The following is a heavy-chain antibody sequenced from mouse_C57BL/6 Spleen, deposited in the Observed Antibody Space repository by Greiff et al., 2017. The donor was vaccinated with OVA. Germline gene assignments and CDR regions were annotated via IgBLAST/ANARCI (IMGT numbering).Heavy chain of an antibody. CDR3: AKDGSSLFAY. Sequence: QVQLQQPGTELVKPGASVKLSCKASGYTFTSYWMHWVKQRPGQGLEWIGNINPSNGGPNYNEKFKSKANRTVDKSSSTAYMQLSSLTAEDSAVYYCAKDGSSLFAYWGQGTLVTVSA. V-gene: IGHV1-53*01. J-gene: IGHJ3*01. CDR1: GYTFTSYW. D-gene: IGHD1-1*01. CDR2: INPSNGGP.